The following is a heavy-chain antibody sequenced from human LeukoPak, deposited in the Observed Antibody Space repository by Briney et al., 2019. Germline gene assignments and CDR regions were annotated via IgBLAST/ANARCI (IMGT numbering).Heavy chain of an antibody. Sequence: SVKVSCKASGGTFSSYAISWVRQAPGQGLEWMGEIIPIFGTANYAQKFQGRVTITADESTSTAYMELSSLRSEDTAVYYCARGREITIFGVVPNYFDYWGQGTLVTVSS. D-gene: IGHD3-3*01. CDR2: IIPIFGTA. J-gene: IGHJ4*02. V-gene: IGHV1-69*01. CDR3: ARGREITIFGVVPNYFDY. CDR1: GGTFSSYA.